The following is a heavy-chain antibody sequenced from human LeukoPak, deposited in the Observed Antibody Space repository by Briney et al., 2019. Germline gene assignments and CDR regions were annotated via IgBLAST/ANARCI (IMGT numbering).Heavy chain of an antibody. D-gene: IGHD6-13*01. J-gene: IGHJ4*02. CDR1: GFTFSSYG. CDR3: AKTFPHSSPPFDY. Sequence: PGGSLRLSCAASGFTFSSYGMHWVRQAPGKGLEWVAVISYDGSNKYYADSVKGRFTISRDNSKNTLYLQMNSLRAEDTAVYYCAKTFPHSSPPFDYWGQGTLVTVSS. V-gene: IGHV3-30*18. CDR2: ISYDGSNK.